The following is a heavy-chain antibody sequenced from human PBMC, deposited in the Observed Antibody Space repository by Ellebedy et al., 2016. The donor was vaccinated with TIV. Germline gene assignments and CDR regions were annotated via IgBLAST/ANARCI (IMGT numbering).Heavy chain of an antibody. D-gene: IGHD3-16*01. Sequence: PGGSLRLSCAASGFPFDSYVMNWVRQAPGKGLEWVALISYDVSNKYFADSVQGRFTISRDNSQNTLYLLMNSLRGDDTAIYYCASRGETWRAFDPWGQGTLVTVSS. CDR3: ASRGETWRAFDP. CDR1: GFPFDSYV. J-gene: IGHJ5*02. CDR2: ISYDVSNK. V-gene: IGHV3-30*04.